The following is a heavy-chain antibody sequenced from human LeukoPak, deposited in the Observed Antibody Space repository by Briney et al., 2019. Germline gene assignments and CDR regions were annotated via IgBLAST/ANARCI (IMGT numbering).Heavy chain of an antibody. V-gene: IGHV1-46*01. CDR1: GYTFTSYY. D-gene: IGHD6-13*01. CDR2: INPSGGST. CDR3: ARTYSSSDEFDY. Sequence: ASVKVSCKASGYTFTSYYIHWVRQAPGQGLEWMGIINPSGGSTTCAQKFQGRVAMTRDTSTSRVYMEVSSLRSEDTAVYYCARTYSSSDEFDYWGQGTLVTVSS. J-gene: IGHJ4*02.